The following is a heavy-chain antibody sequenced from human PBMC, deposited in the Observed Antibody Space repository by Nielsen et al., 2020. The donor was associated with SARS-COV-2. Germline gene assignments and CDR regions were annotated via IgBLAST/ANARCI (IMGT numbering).Heavy chain of an antibody. D-gene: IGHD1-26*01. CDR2: IIPIFGTA. CDR1: GGTFSSYA. Sequence: SVKVSCKASGGTFSSYAISWVRQAPGQGLEWMGGIIPIFGTANYAQKFQGRVTITADESTSTAYMELSSLRSEDTAVYYCARSDKGSYYYYYYYTDVWGKGTTVTVSS. CDR3: ARSDKGSYYYYYYYTDV. J-gene: IGHJ6*03. V-gene: IGHV1-69*13.